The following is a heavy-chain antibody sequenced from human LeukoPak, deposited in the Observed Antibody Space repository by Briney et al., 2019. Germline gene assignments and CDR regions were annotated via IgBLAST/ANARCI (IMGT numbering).Heavy chain of an antibody. D-gene: IGHD3-22*01. J-gene: IGHJ4*02. V-gene: IGHV3-53*01. CDR3: TRSGYRHPYHFDS. Sequence: GGSLRLSCAVSGFTVRTTYMSWVRQAPGKGPEWVSVLYTGGGTDYADSVQGRFTISRDNSKNTLSLQMTTLRAEDTAIYYCTRSGYRHPYHFDSWGQGTLVTVSS. CDR2: LYTGGGT. CDR1: GFTVRTTY.